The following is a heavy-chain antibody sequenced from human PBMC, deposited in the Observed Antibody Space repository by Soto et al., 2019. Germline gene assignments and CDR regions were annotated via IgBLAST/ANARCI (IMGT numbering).Heavy chain of an antibody. J-gene: IGHJ4*02. D-gene: IGHD2-8*01. CDR3: ARIVLMVYAPYFDY. CDR1: GDSVSSNSAA. Sequence: SQNLSLTCAISGDSVSSNSAAWNWIRQSPSRGLEWLGRTYYRSKWYNDYAVSVKSRITINPDTSKNQFSLQLNSVTPEDTAVYYCARIVLMVYAPYFDYWGQGTLVTVSS. V-gene: IGHV6-1*01. CDR2: TYYRSKWYN.